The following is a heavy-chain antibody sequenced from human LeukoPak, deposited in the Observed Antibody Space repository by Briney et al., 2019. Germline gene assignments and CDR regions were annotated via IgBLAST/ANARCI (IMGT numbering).Heavy chain of an antibody. CDR1: GFTFSSYS. Sequence: GGSLRLSCAASGFTFSSYSMNWVRQAPGKGLEWVSSISSSGSYIYYADSVKGRFTISRDNAKNSLYLQMNSLRAEDTAVYYCARDGYYYDSSGSLDYWGQGTLVTVSS. V-gene: IGHV3-21*01. D-gene: IGHD3-22*01. CDR3: ARDGYYYDSSGSLDY. CDR2: ISSSGSYI. J-gene: IGHJ4*02.